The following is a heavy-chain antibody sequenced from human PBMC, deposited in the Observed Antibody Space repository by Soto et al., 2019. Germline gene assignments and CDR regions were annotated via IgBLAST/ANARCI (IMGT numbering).Heavy chain of an antibody. CDR2: IYSSGRT. Sequence: SETLSLTCTVSGGSISSSSYYWGWIRQPPGKGLEWIGRIYSSGRTYYNPSLKSRVPISVDTSKNQFSLKLSSVTAADTAVYYCARANYYDSSGYDYWGQGTLVTVSS. D-gene: IGHD3-22*01. CDR3: ARANYYDSSGYDY. V-gene: IGHV4-39*01. CDR1: GGSISSSSYY. J-gene: IGHJ4*02.